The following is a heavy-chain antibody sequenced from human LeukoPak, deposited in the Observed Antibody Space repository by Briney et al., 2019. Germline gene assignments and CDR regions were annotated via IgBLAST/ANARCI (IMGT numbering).Heavy chain of an antibody. CDR1: GCSISSYY. CDR3: ARSLGGDYSSSSRFVY. Sequence: PSETLSLTCTVSGCSISSYYWSWIRQPPGKGLEWIGYIYYSGSTNYNPSLKSRVTISVDTSKNQFSLKLSSVTAADTAVYYCARSLGGDYSSSSRFVYWGQGTLVTVSS. CDR2: IYYSGST. J-gene: IGHJ4*02. D-gene: IGHD6-6*01. V-gene: IGHV4-59*01.